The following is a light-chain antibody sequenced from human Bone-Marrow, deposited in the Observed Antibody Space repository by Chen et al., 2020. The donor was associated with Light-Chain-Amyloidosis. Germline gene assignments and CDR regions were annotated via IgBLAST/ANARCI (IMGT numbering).Light chain of an antibody. J-gene: IGLJ2*01. V-gene: IGLV1-40*01. CDR2: ANN. CDR3: QSYDNSLSGSRV. Sequence: QSVLTQPPSVSGAPGQRGTISCTWSSSNVGAGFDVHWYQRLPGTAPKLLIYANNNRPSGVPDRFSGSKSGTSASLAITGLQAEDEADYYCQSYDNSLSGSRVFGGGTKLTVL. CDR1: SSNVGAGFD.